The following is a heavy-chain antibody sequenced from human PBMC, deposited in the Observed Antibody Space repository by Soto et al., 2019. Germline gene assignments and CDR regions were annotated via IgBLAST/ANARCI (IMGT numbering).Heavy chain of an antibody. D-gene: IGHD3-3*01. Sequence: ASVKVSCKASGYTFTSYDINWVRQATGQGLEWMGWMNPNSCNTGYAQKFQGRVTMTRNTPISTAYRELSSLRSEDTAVYYCARGGRPLQRPYYDFWSGYYWFDPWGQGTLFTVSS. V-gene: IGHV1-8*01. CDR2: MNPNSCNT. J-gene: IGHJ5*02. CDR3: ARGGRPLQRPYYDFWSGYYWFDP. CDR1: GYTFTSYD.